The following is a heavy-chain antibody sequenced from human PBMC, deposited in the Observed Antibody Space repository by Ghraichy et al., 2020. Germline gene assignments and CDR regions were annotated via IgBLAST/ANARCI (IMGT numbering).Heavy chain of an antibody. V-gene: IGHV4-59*01. CDR3: ARTVSDYDILTGYSDWYFDL. CDR1: GGSISSFY. Sequence: SETLSLTCTVSGGSISSFYWSWIRQPPGKGLEWIGYIYYSGSTNYNPSLKSRVTISVDTSKNQFSLKLSSVTAADTAVYYCARTVSDYDILTGYSDWYFDLWGRGTPVTVSS. CDR2: IYYSGST. D-gene: IGHD3-9*01. J-gene: IGHJ2*01.